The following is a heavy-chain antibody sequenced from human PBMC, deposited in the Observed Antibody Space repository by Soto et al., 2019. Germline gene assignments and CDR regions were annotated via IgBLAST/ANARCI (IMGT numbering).Heavy chain of an antibody. D-gene: IGHD6-13*01. CDR2: IGKVGDT. V-gene: IGHV3-13*01. CDR1: GFTFSSYD. Sequence: EVQLVESGGDLVQPGGSLRLSCAASGFTFSSYDFHWVRQTTGKGLEWVSAIGKVGDTYYAGSVKGRFTISRENAKNSLYLQMNSLRAGDTAVYYCTRGAAGFDYWGQGTLVTVSS. CDR3: TRGAAGFDY. J-gene: IGHJ4*02.